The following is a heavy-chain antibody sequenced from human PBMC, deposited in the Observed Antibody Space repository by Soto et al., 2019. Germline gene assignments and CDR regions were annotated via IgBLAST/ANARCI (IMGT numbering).Heavy chain of an antibody. CDR2: ISGSGGST. CDR1: GFTFSSYA. V-gene: IGHV3-23*01. Sequence: GGSLRLSCAASGFTFSSYAMSWVRQAPGKGLEWVSAISGSGGSTYYADSVKGRFTISRDNSKNTLYLQMNSLRAEDTAVYYCAKRDIAAAGTGNYYYYYYMDVWGKGTTVTVSS. D-gene: IGHD6-13*01. CDR3: AKRDIAAAGTGNYYYYYYMDV. J-gene: IGHJ6*03.